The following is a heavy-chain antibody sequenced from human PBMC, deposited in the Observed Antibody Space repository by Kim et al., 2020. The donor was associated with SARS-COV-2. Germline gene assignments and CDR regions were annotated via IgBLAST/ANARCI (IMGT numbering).Heavy chain of an antibody. V-gene: IGHV3-48*02. CDR3: ARTTHGEQQLVLDY. D-gene: IGHD6-13*01. CDR2: ISSSSSTI. CDR1: GFTFSSYS. J-gene: IGHJ4*02. Sequence: GGSLRLSCAASGFTFSSYSMNWVRQAPGKGLEWVSYISSSSSTIYYADSVKGRFTISRDNAKNSLYLQMNSLRDEDTAVYYCARTTHGEQQLVLDYWGQGTLVTVSS.